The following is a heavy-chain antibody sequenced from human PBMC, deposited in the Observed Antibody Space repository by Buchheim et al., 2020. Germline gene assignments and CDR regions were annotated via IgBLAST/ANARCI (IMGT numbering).Heavy chain of an antibody. V-gene: IGHV5-51*01. J-gene: IGHJ6*02. CDR1: GYSFTSYW. Sequence: EVQLVQSGAEVKKPGESLKISCKGSGYSFTSYWIGWVRQMPGKGPEWMGIIYPGDSDTRYSPSFQGQVTISADKSISTAYPQWSSLKASDTAMYYCARHSSAERAYYYYYGMDVWGQGTT. D-gene: IGHD1-1*01. CDR3: ARHSSAERAYYYYYGMDV. CDR2: IYPGDSDT.